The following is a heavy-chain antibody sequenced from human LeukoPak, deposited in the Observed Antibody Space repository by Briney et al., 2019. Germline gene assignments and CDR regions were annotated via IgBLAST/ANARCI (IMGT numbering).Heavy chain of an antibody. CDR1: GGTFSSYA. D-gene: IGHD6-13*01. J-gene: IGHJ4*02. Sequence: GSSVKVSCKASGGTFSSYAISWVRQAPGQGLEWMGGIIPIFGTANYAQKFQGSVTITTDESTSTAYMELSSLRSEDTAVYYCVVRGILRYYFDYWGQGTLVTVSS. CDR3: VVRGILRYYFDY. V-gene: IGHV1-69*05. CDR2: IIPIFGTA.